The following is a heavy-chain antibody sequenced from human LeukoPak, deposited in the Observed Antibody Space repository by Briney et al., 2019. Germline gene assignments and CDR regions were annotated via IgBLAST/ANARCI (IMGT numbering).Heavy chain of an antibody. V-gene: IGHV3-21*01. J-gene: IGHJ4*02. Sequence: GGSLRLSCAASGFTFSSYSMNWVRQAPGKGLEWVSSISSSSSYIYYADSVKGRFTISRDNAKNSLYLQMNSLRAEDTAVYYCARDGRDCSSTSCYLSSYYFDYWGQGTLVTVSS. CDR2: ISSSSSYI. D-gene: IGHD2-2*01. CDR3: ARDGRDCSSTSCYLSSYYFDY. CDR1: GFTFSSYS.